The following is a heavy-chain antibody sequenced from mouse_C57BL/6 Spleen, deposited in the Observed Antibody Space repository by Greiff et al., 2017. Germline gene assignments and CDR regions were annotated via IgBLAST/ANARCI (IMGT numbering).Heavy chain of an antibody. Sequence: QVQLQQSGAELVKPGASVKLSCKASGYTFTSYWMHWVKQRPGQGLEWIGMIHPNSGSTNYNEKFKSKATLTVDKSSSTAYMQLSSLTSEDSAVYYCASTGYYGSSYDYAMDYWGQGTSVTVSS. D-gene: IGHD1-1*01. J-gene: IGHJ4*01. V-gene: IGHV1-64*01. CDR2: IHPNSGST. CDR3: ASTGYYGSSYDYAMDY. CDR1: GYTFTSYW.